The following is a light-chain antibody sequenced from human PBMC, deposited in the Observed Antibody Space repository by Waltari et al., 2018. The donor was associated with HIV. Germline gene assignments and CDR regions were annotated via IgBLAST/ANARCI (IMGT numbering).Light chain of an antibody. V-gene: IGLV2-14*01. Sequence: QSALTQPASVSGSPGQSITISCTGTNSDVGRYNHVSWYQQPPGKAPKLMIYEVSNRPSVSSNRFSGYKSGNTASLTIAGLQAEDEADYYCSSYTGASTPWVFGGGTKLTVL. J-gene: IGLJ3*02. CDR3: SSYTGASTPWV. CDR1: NSDVGRYNH. CDR2: EVS.